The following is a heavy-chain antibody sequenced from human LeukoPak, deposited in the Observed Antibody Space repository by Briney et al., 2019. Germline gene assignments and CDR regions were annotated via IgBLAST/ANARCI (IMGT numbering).Heavy chain of an antibody. J-gene: IGHJ3*02. V-gene: IGHV4-34*01. CDR2: INHSGST. CDR3: ARERGNLRGDAFDI. CDR1: GGSFSGYY. D-gene: IGHD1-26*01. Sequence: PSETLSLTCAVYGGSFSGYYWSWIRQPPGKGLEWIGEINHSGSTNYNPSLKSRVTMSIDTSKKQISLKLTSVTAADTAVYYCARERGNLRGDAFDIWGQGTMVTVSS.